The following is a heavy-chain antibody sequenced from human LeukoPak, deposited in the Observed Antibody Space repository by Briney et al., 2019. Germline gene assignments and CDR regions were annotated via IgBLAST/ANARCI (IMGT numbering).Heavy chain of an antibody. Sequence: SETESLICTVSGGSISSYYWGWIRQPPGKGLEWIGSIYHSGSTHYNPSLKSRVTISVDTSKNQFSLRLTSVTAADTAVYYCARDLQARYSDGSNYFDFWGQGTLVTVSS. CDR3: ARDLQARYSDGSNYFDF. D-gene: IGHD5-18*01. J-gene: IGHJ4*02. V-gene: IGHV4-39*07. CDR2: IYHSGST. CDR1: GGSISSYY.